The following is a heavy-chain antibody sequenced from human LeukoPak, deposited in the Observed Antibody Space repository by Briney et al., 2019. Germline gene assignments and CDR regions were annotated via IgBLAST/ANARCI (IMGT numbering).Heavy chain of an antibody. CDR2: IYSGGST. CDR3: AKVNLGMASYYSHYYSGMDA. V-gene: IGHV3-66*01. D-gene: IGHD1-26*01. Sequence: GGSLILSCAASGFTVSSKYMSWGRQAPGKGLEWVSSIYSGGSTYYADSVKGRVTISVDISKNTVYLQMNSMRAEDTAVYYCAKVNLGMASYYSHYYSGMDAWGQGTPVTVSS. CDR1: GFTVSSKY. J-gene: IGHJ6*02.